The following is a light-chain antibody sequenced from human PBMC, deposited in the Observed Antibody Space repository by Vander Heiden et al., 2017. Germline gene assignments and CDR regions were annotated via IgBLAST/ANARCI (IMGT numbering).Light chain of an antibody. J-gene: IGLJ3*02. Sequence: QSMLAQPPSVSGAPGQRVTISCTGDSSNIGAGYDVNWYRQLPGTAPKLLISGNNNRPSGVPDRFSGSKSGTSASLAITGLQAEDEADYYCQSYDTSLSDWVFGGRTKLTVL. V-gene: IGLV1-40*01. CDR3: QSYDTSLSDWV. CDR1: SSNIGAGYD. CDR2: GNN.